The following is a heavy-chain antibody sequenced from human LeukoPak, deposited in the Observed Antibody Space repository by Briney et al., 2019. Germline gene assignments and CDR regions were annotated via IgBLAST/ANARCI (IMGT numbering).Heavy chain of an antibody. Sequence: PGGSLRLSCAASGFTFNSYDMSWVRQAPGKGLEWVSAISGSGGTTYYADSVKGRFTISRDNSKNTLYLQMNSLRADDTAVYYCARGLQEYTYGFDYWGQGTLVTVSS. CDR1: GFTFNSYD. CDR2: ISGSGGTT. CDR3: ARGLQEYTYGFDY. V-gene: IGHV3-23*01. J-gene: IGHJ4*02. D-gene: IGHD5-18*01.